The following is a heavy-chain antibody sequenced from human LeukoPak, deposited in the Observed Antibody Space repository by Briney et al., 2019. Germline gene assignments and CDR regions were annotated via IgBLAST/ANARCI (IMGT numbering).Heavy chain of an antibody. D-gene: IGHD1-7*01. CDR2: VYTSGST. CDR1: GGSISSYY. Sequence: SETLSLTCTVAGGSISSYYWSWIRQPAGKGLEWIGRVYTSGSTHYNPSLKSRVTMSVDTSKNQFSLKLSSVTAADTAVYYCARLITGTTTAFDIWGQGTMVTVSS. J-gene: IGHJ3*02. CDR3: ARLITGTTTAFDI. V-gene: IGHV4-4*07.